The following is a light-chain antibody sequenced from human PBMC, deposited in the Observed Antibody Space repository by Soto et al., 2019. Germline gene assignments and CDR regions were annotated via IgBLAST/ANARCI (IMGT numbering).Light chain of an antibody. CDR3: SSYTIISTSHLYV. J-gene: IGLJ1*01. Sequence: QSALTQPASVSGSPGQSITISCTGTSSDVGGYNYVSWYQQHPGKAPKLMIYEVSNRPSGVSNRFSGSKSGNTASLTISRLQAEDEADYYCSSYTIISTSHLYVFGTGTKVTVL. CDR2: EVS. V-gene: IGLV2-14*01. CDR1: SSDVGGYNY.